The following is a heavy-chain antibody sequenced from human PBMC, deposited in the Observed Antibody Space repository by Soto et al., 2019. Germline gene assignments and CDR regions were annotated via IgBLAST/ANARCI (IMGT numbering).Heavy chain of an antibody. CDR2: IIPIFGTA. D-gene: IGHD5-18*01. CDR3: ARAAYSYGTAYLSYYYGMDV. V-gene: IGHV1-69*13. Sequence: SVKVSCKASGGTFSTYAISWVRQAPGQGLEWVGGIIPIFGTANYAQKFQGRVTITADESTSTAYMELSTLRSEDTAVYYCARAAYSYGTAYLSYYYGMDVWGQGTTVTVSS. J-gene: IGHJ6*02. CDR1: GGTFSTYA.